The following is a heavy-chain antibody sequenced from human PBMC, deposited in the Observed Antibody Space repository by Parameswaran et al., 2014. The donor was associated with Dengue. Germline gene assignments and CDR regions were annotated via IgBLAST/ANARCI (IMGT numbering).Heavy chain of an antibody. J-gene: IGHJ6*02. V-gene: IGHV1-46*01. CDR3: AREGCSGAGCGVGDV. CDR2: SNPRGGSV. D-gene: IGHD2-15*01. Sequence: WVRQAPGQGLEWLGISNPRGGSVSYAQRFLGRVTMTSDTSTSIVYMELRSLRSEDTAVYYCAREGCSGAGCGVGDVWGQGTTVTVSS.